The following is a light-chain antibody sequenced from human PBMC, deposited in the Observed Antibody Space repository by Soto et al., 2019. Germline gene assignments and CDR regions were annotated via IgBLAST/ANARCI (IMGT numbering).Light chain of an antibody. CDR3: QAYDSSLSGSV. V-gene: IGLV1-40*01. Sequence: QSVLTQPPSVSGAPGQRVTISCTGSSSNIGASYAVHWYQQLPGTAPKLLIYGNSNRPSGVPDRFSGSKSGTSASLAITGLQAEDEAGYYCQAYDSSLSGSVFGGGTKLTVL. J-gene: IGLJ3*02. CDR2: GNS. CDR1: SSNIGASYA.